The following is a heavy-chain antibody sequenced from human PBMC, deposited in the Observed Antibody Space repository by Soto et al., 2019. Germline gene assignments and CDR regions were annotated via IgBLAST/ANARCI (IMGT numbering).Heavy chain of an antibody. CDR2: IDPSDSYT. V-gene: IGHV5-10-1*01. CDR3: ARRGYYYDSSGYYRGRRGYYYYYGMDV. Sequence: GESLKISCKGPGYSFTSYWISWVRQMPGKXLEWMGRIDPSDSYTNYSPSFQGHVTISADKSISTAYLQWSSLKASDTAMYYCARRGYYYDSSGYYRGRRGYYYYYGMDVWGQGSTVTVSS. J-gene: IGHJ6*02. D-gene: IGHD3-22*01. CDR1: GYSFTSYW.